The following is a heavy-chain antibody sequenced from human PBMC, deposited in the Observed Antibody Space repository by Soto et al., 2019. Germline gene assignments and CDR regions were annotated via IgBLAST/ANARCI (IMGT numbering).Heavy chain of an antibody. CDR1: GGSISSYY. D-gene: IGHD4-17*01. V-gene: IGHV4-59*01. CDR2: IYYSGST. Sequence: SETLSLTCTVSGGSISSYYWSWIRQPPGKGLEWIGYIYYSGSTNYNPSLKSRVTISVDTSKNQFSLKLSSVTAADTAVYYCARETTVAFDYWGQGTLVTVSS. J-gene: IGHJ4*02. CDR3: ARETTVAFDY.